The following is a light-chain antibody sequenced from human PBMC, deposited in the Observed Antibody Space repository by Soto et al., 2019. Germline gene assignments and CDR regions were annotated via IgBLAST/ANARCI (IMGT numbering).Light chain of an antibody. CDR3: GTWDNSLSVVYV. CDR2: DNS. CDR1: GSNIGNNY. J-gene: IGLJ1*01. Sequence: QSVLTQPPSVSAAPGQKVTISCSGSGSNIGNNYVSWYRHLPGTAPRLLIYDNSERPSGIPERFSGSKSGTSATLGITGLQTGDEADYYCGTWDNSLSVVYVFGTGTKVTVL. V-gene: IGLV1-51*01.